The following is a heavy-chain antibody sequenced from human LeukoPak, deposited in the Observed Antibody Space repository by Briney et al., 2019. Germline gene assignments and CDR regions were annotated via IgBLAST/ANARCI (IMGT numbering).Heavy chain of an antibody. D-gene: IGHD3-3*01. CDR2: IYYSGST. CDR1: GGSISSYX. V-gene: IGHV4-59*08. CDR3: ARHGVVITH. J-gene: IGHJ4*02. Sequence: SETLSLTCTVSGGSISSYXXXWIRQPPXXGLEWIGYIYYSGSTNYNPSLKSRVTISVDTSKNQFSLKLSSVTAADTAVYYCARHGVVITHWGQGTLVTVSS.